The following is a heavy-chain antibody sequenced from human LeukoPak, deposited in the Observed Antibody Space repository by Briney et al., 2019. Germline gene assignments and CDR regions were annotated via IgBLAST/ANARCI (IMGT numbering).Heavy chain of an antibody. CDR2: ISCSGDAT. CDR3: AKDLRSGYYYDAFDI. Sequence: GGSLRLSCVASGFTFISYAMSWVRQAPGKGLEWVSTISCSGDATYYADSVQVRFTISRDYSKNTLFLQMNSLRAEDTAVYYCAKDLRSGYYYDAFDIWGQGTMVTVSS. J-gene: IGHJ3*02. CDR1: GFTFISYA. V-gene: IGHV3-23*01. D-gene: IGHD3-22*01.